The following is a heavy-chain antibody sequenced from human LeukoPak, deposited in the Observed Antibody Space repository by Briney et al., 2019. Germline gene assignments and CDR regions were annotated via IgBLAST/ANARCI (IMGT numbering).Heavy chain of an antibody. CDR3: ARRDIMDTITDY. CDR1: GCSISSGGYY. J-gene: IGHJ4*02. D-gene: IGHD5-12*01. CDR2: IYYSGST. V-gene: IGHV4-31*03. Sequence: SETLSLTCTVSGCSISSGGYYWSWIRQHPGKGLEWIGYIYYSGSTYYNPSLKSRVTISVDTSKNQFSLKLSSVTAADTAVYYCARRDIMDTITDYWGQGTLVTVSS.